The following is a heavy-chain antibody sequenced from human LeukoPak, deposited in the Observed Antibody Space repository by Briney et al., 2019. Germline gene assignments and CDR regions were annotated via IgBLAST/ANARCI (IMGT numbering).Heavy chain of an antibody. D-gene: IGHD3-22*01. CDR1: GGSISSGGYS. J-gene: IGHJ4*02. CDR2: IYHSGST. CDR3: AREVALYYYDSSGYYYFDY. V-gene: IGHV4-30-2*01. Sequence: PSQTLSLTCAVSGGSISSGGYSWSWIRQPPGKGLEWIGYIYHSGSTYYNPSLKSRVTISVDKSKNQFSLKLSSVTAADTAVYYCAREVALYYYDSSGYYYFDYWGQGTLVTVSS.